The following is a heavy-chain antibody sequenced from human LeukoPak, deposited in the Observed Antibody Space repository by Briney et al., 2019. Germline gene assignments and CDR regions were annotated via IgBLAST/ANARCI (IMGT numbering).Heavy chain of an antibody. V-gene: IGHV1-2*02. CDR3: ARGPDMIAYYFDY. D-gene: IGHD2-21*01. J-gene: IGHJ4*02. CDR2: INPNSGGT. CDR1: GYTFTGYY. Sequence: GASVKVSCKASGYTFTGYYMHWVRQAPGQGLEWMGWINPNSGGTNYAQKFQGRVTMTRDTSISTAYMELSGLRSDDTAVYYCARGPDMIAYYFDYWGQGTLVTVSS.